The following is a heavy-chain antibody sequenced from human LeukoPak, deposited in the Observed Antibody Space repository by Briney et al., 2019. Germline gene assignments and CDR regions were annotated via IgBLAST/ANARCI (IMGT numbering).Heavy chain of an antibody. CDR2: IYHSGNT. CDR1: GASMSSNY. Sequence: PSETLSLTCTASGASMSSNYWSWIRQPPGKGLEWIGYIYHSGNTNYSPSPESRVTMSVDESKNQFSLRVHFVSAADTAVYYCASTRRAAVAGRFDSWGQGTLVTVSS. V-gene: IGHV4-4*09. D-gene: IGHD6-19*01. J-gene: IGHJ4*02. CDR3: ASTRRAAVAGRFDS.